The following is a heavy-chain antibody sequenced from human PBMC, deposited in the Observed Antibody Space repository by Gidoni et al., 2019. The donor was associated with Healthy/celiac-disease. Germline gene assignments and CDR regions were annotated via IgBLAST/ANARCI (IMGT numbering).Heavy chain of an antibody. Sequence: QLQLQESGPGLVKPSETLSLTCTVSGGSISSSSYYWGWIRQPPGKGLEWIGSIYCSGSTYYNPSLKSRVTISVDTSKNQFSLKLSSVTAADTAVYYCARSARGSSRGPFDYWGQGTLVTVSS. CDR2: IYCSGST. J-gene: IGHJ4*02. CDR3: ARSARGSSRGPFDY. CDR1: GGSISSSSYY. D-gene: IGHD6-6*01. V-gene: IGHV4-39*01.